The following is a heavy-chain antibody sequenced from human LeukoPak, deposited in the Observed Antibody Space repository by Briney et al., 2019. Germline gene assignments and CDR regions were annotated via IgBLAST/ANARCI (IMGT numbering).Heavy chain of an antibody. V-gene: IGHV3-21*01. Sequence: GGSLRLSRAASGFTFSSYSMNWVRQAPGKGLEWVSSISSSSSYIYYADSVKGRFTISRDNAKNSLYLQMNSLRAEDTAVYYCASGPGDYYDSSGYPSGYWGQGTLVTVSS. CDR1: GFTFSSYS. D-gene: IGHD3-22*01. J-gene: IGHJ4*02. CDR3: ASGPGDYYDSSGYPSGY. CDR2: ISSSSSYI.